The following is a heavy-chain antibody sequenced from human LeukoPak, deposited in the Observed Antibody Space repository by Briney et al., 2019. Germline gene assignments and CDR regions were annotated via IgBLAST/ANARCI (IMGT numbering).Heavy chain of an antibody. V-gene: IGHV4-39*07. J-gene: IGHJ6*04. CDR3: ARGDYSPLDV. Sequence: SETLSLTCTVSGGSISSSNYYWGWIRQPPGKGLEWIGTIYYSGSTYYNPSLKSRVTISVDTSKNQFSLKLSSVTAADTAVYYCARGDYSPLDVWGKGTTVTVSS. CDR2: IYYSGST. D-gene: IGHD2-15*01. CDR1: GGSISSSNYY.